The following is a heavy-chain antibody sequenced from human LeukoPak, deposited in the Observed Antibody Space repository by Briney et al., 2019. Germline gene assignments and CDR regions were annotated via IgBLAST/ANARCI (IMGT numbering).Heavy chain of an antibody. CDR2: INPKSGGT. CDR3: ARENNWSSRTDFDY. D-gene: IGHD1-20*01. V-gene: IGHV1-2*02. Sequence: ASVKVSCKASGYTFTGYYMHWVRQAPGQGLEWVGWINPKSGGTNYAQKFQGRVTMNRDTSISTAHMELSRLRSDDTPVYYCARENNWSSRTDFDYWGQGTLVTVSS. J-gene: IGHJ4*02. CDR1: GYTFTGYY.